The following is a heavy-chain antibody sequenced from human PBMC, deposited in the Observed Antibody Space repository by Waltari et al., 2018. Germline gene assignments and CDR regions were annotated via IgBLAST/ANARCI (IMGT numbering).Heavy chain of an antibody. CDR3: ASTVRWLNVDQ. CDR1: GDSFTNFY. D-gene: IGHD6-19*01. Sequence: QVQLHESGPVLVKPSETLSRTYTVSGDSFTNFYWSWIRQSPGKGLEWIDNVHKNGNMNDNPSIPSRVTMSRDTSRSQLALRLTSVTAAETAVYYCASTVRWLNVDQWGQGTLVTVSS. J-gene: IGHJ4*02. CDR2: VHKNGNM. V-gene: IGHV4-59*01.